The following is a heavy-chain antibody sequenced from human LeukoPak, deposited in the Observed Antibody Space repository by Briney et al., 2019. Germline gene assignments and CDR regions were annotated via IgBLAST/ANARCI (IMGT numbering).Heavy chain of an antibody. CDR3: ARHHYASGTHTPYYFDF. J-gene: IGHJ4*02. D-gene: IGHD3-10*01. Sequence: SETLSLTCAVSGGSISGYYWSWIRQPPGTGLEWIGYIYYSGSTNYNPSLKSRVTMSVDTSKSQFSLKLSSVTAADTALYYCARHHYASGTHTPYYFDFWGQGTLVTVSS. V-gene: IGHV4-59*01. CDR2: IYYSGST. CDR1: GGSISGYY.